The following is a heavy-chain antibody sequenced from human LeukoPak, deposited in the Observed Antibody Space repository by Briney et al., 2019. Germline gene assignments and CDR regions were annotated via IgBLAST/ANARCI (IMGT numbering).Heavy chain of an antibody. V-gene: IGHV3-11*01. CDR2: ISSSGSTI. CDR3: ARDGAGPKPIDY. J-gene: IGHJ4*02. CDR1: GFTFSDYY. D-gene: IGHD1/OR15-1a*01. Sequence: GGSLRLSCAASGFTFSDYYMSWIRQAPGKGLECGSYISSSGSTIYYADSVKGRFTISRDNAKNSLYLQMNSLRVEDTAVYYCARDGAGPKPIDYWGQGTLVTVSS.